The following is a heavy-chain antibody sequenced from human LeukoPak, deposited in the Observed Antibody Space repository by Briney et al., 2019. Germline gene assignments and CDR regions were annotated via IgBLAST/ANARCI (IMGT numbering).Heavy chain of an antibody. CDR3: ARDWSADY. J-gene: IGHJ4*02. Sequence: GGSLRLSCTASGFTFSSYAMTWVRQAPGKGLDWVSAMGGSGDSPKYADYVKGRVTMSRDSSKNMVYLQMNSLRPEDTAVYYCARDWSADYWGQGTLVTVSS. CDR2: MGGSGDSP. CDR1: GFTFSSYA. V-gene: IGHV3-23*01.